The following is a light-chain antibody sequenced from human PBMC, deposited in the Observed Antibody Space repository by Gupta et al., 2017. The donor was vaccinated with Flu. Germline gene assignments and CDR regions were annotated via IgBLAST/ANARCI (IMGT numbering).Light chain of an antibody. CDR3: NSYTGRSTPYV. CDR1: TTDVGAYNY. V-gene: IGLV2-14*01. Sequence: QSALTQPASVSGSPGQSITISCTGTTTDVGAYNYVSGYQQHPGKAPKLIIYEVNNRPSGVSNRFSGSKSGNTASLTISGLQAEDEADYYCNSYTGRSTPYVFGIGTRVTVL. J-gene: IGLJ1*01. CDR2: EVN.